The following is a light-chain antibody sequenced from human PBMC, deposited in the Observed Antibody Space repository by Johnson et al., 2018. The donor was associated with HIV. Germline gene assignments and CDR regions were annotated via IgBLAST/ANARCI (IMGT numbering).Light chain of an antibody. CDR2: ENN. V-gene: IGLV1-51*02. Sequence: QSVLSQPPSVSAAPGQKVTISCSGSNSNIGNNYVSWYQQVPGTAPKLLIYENNKRPSGIPDRFSGSRSGTSATLDITGLQTGDEADYYCGAWDSSLSAYVFATETKVTFL. CDR1: NSNIGNNY. CDR3: GAWDSSLSAYV. J-gene: IGLJ1*01.